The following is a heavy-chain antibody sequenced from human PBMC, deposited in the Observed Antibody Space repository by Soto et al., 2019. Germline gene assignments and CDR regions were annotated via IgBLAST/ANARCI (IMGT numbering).Heavy chain of an antibody. CDR2: ISSSSSYI. J-gene: IGHJ4*02. Sequence: GGSLRLSCAASGFTFSSYSMNWVRQAPGKGLEWVSSISSSSSYIYYADSVKGRFTISRDNGKNSLYLQMNSLRAEDTAVYYCARSSYGGYYDFWSGYWDIDYWGQGTLVTVSS. CDR3: ARSSYGGYYDFWSGYWDIDY. CDR1: GFTFSSYS. D-gene: IGHD3-3*01. V-gene: IGHV3-21*01.